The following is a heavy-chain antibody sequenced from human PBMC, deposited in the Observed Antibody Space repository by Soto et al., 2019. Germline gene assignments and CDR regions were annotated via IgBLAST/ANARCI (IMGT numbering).Heavy chain of an antibody. Sequence: PSETLSLTCTVSGGSISSYYWSWIRQPPGKGLEWIGYIYYSGSTNYNPSLKSRVTISVDTSKNQFSLKLSSVTAADTAVYYCARGHHTYYDFWSGYYQQNWFDPWGQGTLVTVSS. CDR2: IYYSGST. V-gene: IGHV4-59*01. CDR3: ARGHHTYYDFWSGYYQQNWFDP. D-gene: IGHD3-3*01. CDR1: GGSISSYY. J-gene: IGHJ5*02.